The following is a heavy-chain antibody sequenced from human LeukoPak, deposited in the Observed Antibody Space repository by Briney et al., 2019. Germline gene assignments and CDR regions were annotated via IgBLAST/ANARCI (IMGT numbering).Heavy chain of an antibody. CDR3: AGEWPRSPVDY. CDR2: ISSSSSTI. Sequence: GGSLRLSCAASGFTFSSYSMNWVRQAPGKGLEWVSYISSSSSTIYYADSVKGRFTISRDNAKNSLYLQMNSLRAEDTAVYYCAGEWPRSPVDYWGQGTLVTVSS. CDR1: GFTFSSYS. J-gene: IGHJ4*02. V-gene: IGHV3-48*01. D-gene: IGHD2-15*01.